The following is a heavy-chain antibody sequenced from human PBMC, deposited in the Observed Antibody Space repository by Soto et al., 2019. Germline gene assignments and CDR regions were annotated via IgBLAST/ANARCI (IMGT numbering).Heavy chain of an antibody. CDR2: IIPIFATA. CDR3: ARSVSFRYQLLKRGMDV. D-gene: IGHD2-2*01. J-gene: IGHJ6*02. V-gene: IGHV1-69*01. CDR1: GGTFSSYA. Sequence: QVQLVQFGAEVKKPGSSVKVSCKASGGTFSSYAISWVRQAHGQGLEWMGGIIPIFATANYAQKFQGRVMITVDESTSTAYMELSSLRSEDTAVYYCARSVSFRYQLLKRGMDVWGQGTTVSVSS.